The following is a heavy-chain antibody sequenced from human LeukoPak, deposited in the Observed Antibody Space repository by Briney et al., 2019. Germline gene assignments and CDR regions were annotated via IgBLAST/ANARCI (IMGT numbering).Heavy chain of an antibody. V-gene: IGHV1-8*01. J-gene: IGHJ5*02. D-gene: IGHD3-22*01. CDR3: ARGGGSGYYTTFWFDP. CDR2: MNPNSGNT. Sequence: GASVKVSCKASGYTFTSYDINWVRQATGQGLEWMGWMNPNSGNTGYAQKFLGRVTMTRNTSISTAYMELSSLRSEDTAVYYCARGGGSGYYTTFWFDPWGQGTLVTVSS. CDR1: GYTFTSYD.